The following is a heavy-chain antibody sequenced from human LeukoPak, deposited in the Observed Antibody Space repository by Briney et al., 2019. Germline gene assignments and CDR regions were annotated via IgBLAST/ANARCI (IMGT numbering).Heavy chain of an antibody. CDR1: GGTFSSYA. J-gene: IGHJ4*02. CDR3: ARGVGSSSALDY. Sequence: SVKVSCKASGGTFSSYAISWVRQAPGQGLEWMGGIIPIFGTANYAQKFQGRVTITTDESTSTAYMELSSLRSEDTAVYYCARGVGSSSALDYWGQGTLVTVSS. CDR2: IIPIFGTA. V-gene: IGHV1-69*05. D-gene: IGHD6-13*01.